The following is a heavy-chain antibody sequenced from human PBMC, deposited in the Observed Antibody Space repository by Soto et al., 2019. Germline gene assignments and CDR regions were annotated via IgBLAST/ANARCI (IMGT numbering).Heavy chain of an antibody. CDR3: ATLELGAVS. CDR2: IYHGGST. V-gene: IGHV4-4*02. J-gene: IGHJ5*02. D-gene: IGHD1-7*01. Sequence: PSETLSLTCAVSGGSITSINWWSWVRQSPEKGLEWIGEIYHGGSTKYVPSLESRLTMSIDKSKNQFSLRLSSVTAADTAVYYCATLELGAVSWGPGILVTVLL. CDR1: GGSITSINW.